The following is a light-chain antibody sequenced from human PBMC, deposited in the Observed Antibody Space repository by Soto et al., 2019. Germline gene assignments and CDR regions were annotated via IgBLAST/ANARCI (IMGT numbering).Light chain of an antibody. CDR1: QSLLHSNGYNY. CDR3: MQALQITWT. J-gene: IGKJ1*01. Sequence: DIVMTQSPLSLPVTPGEPAPISCRSSQSLLHSNGYNYLDWYLQKPGQSPQLLIYLGSNRASGAPDRFSGSGSGTDFTLKISRVEAEDVGVYYCMQALQITWTFGQGTKVEIK. CDR2: LGS. V-gene: IGKV2-28*01.